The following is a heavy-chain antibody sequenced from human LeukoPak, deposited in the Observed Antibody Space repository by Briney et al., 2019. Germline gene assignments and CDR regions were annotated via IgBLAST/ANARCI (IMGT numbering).Heavy chain of an antibody. CDR1: GFTFSSYA. CDR2: ISGSGGST. D-gene: IGHD3-10*01. V-gene: IGHV3-23*01. CDR3: AKSGGMVRGVIRAFDI. Sequence: GGSLRLSCAASGFTFSSYAMSWVRQAPGKGLEWVSAISGSGGSTYYADSVKGRFTISRDNSKNTLYLQMYSLRAEDTAVYYCAKSGGMVRGVIRAFDIWSQGTMVTVSS. J-gene: IGHJ3*02.